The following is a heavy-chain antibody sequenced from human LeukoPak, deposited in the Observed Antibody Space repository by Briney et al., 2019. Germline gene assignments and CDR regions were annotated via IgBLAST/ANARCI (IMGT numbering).Heavy chain of an antibody. Sequence: GESLKISCKGSGYSFTSYWIVWVRQMPGKGLEWMGIIYPGDSDTRYSPSFQGQVTISADKSISTAYLQWSSLKASDTAMYYCAKLRFLENDAFDIWGQGTMVTVSS. CDR2: IYPGDSDT. CDR3: AKLRFLENDAFDI. D-gene: IGHD3-3*01. J-gene: IGHJ3*02. V-gene: IGHV5-51*01. CDR1: GYSFTSYW.